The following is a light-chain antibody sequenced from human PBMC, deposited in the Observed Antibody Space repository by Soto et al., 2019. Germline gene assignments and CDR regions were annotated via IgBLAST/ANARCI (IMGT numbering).Light chain of an antibody. CDR2: AAS. Sequence: IQMIQSPSTLSASVGDRVTITFRASQRIYSWLAWYQHQPGKAPKILIYAASSLQSGVPSTFRGSCSGTDFTLTISRLQPEDFETYYCLQAYNYPLTFGGGTKVDIK. CDR1: QRIYSW. J-gene: IGKJ4*01. CDR3: LQAYNYPLT. V-gene: IGKV1-6*01.